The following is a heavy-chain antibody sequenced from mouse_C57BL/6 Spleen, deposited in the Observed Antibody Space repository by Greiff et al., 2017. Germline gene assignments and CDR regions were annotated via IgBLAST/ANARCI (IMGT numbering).Heavy chain of an antibody. D-gene: IGHD1-1*01. CDR3: ARGSVVADYYAMDY. CDR2: IYPGSGST. Sequence: QVQLQQPGAELVKPGASVKMSCKASGYTFTSYWITWVKQRPGQGLEWIGDIYPGSGSTNYNEKFKGKATLTVDTSSSTAYMQLSSLTSEDSAVYYCARGSVVADYYAMDYWGQGTSVTVSS. CDR1: GYTFTSYW. V-gene: IGHV1-55*01. J-gene: IGHJ4*01.